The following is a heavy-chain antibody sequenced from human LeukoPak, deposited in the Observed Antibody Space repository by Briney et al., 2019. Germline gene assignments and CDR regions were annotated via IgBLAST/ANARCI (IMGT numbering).Heavy chain of an antibody. Sequence: SGGSLRLSCAVSGFIFSRHSMSWIRQAPGKGLEWVAKIKEDGTEQYYVDSVKGRFTISRDNAKNSLYLQMNSLRAEDTALYYCARSSHSSGYNAFDIWGQGTMVTVSS. D-gene: IGHD3-22*01. CDR1: GFIFSRHS. CDR3: ARSSHSSGYNAFDI. V-gene: IGHV3-7*03. CDR2: IKEDGTEQ. J-gene: IGHJ3*02.